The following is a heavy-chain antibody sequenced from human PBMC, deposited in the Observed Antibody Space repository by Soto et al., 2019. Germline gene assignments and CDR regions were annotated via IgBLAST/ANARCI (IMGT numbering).Heavy chain of an antibody. CDR2: IWYDGSNK. D-gene: IGHD1-26*01. CDR1: GFTFSSYG. J-gene: IGHJ4*02. V-gene: IGHV3-33*01. CDR3: ARDSRGGSYFFDY. Sequence: QVQLVESGGGVVQPGRSLRLSCAASGFTFSSYGMHWVRQAPGKGLEWVAVIWYDGSNKYYADSVKGRFTISRDNSKNTLYLQMDCLRAEDTAVFYCARDSRGGSYFFDYWGQGALVTVSS.